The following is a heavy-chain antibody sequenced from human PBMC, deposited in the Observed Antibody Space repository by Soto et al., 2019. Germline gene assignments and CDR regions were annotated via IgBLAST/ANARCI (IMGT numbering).Heavy chain of an antibody. J-gene: IGHJ6*02. CDR3: ARTIVGGGMDV. CDR1: GASIRRSSYY. V-gene: IGHV4-39*01. Sequence: QLQLQESGPGLVKPSETLSLICTFSGASIRRSSYYWAWIRQFPGKGLAWIGSIYYSANTYYNSSLRGRVSISVDTSKNQLSLNLSAVTAADTAVYYCARTIVGGGMDVWCPETTVTVSS. CDR2: IYYSANT. D-gene: IGHD1-26*01.